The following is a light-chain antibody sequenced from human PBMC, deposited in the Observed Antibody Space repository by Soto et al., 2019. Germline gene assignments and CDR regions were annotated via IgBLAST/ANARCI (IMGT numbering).Light chain of an antibody. Sequence: AIQLTQSPSSLSASVGDRVTITCRASQDISSSLAWYQQKAGKAPKLLIYGASILQSGVPSGFSGSGFGTDFTLTISSLQPDDSATYYCQHYNSYSEAFGQRTKVDIK. J-gene: IGKJ1*01. CDR1: QDISSS. V-gene: IGKV1-13*02. CDR3: QHYNSYSEA. CDR2: GAS.